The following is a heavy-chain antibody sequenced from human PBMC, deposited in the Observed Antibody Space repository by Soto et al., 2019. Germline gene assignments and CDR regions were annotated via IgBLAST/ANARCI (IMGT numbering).Heavy chain of an antibody. J-gene: IGHJ4*02. D-gene: IGHD1-7*01. Sequence: SETLSLTCTVSGGSISSYYWSWIRQPPGKGLEWIGYIYYSGSTNYNPSLKSRVTISVDTSKNQFSLKLSSVTAADTAVYYCAKYNWNYRSLDYWGQGTLVTVSS. CDR2: IYYSGST. CDR3: AKYNWNYRSLDY. V-gene: IGHV4-59*01. CDR1: GGSISSYY.